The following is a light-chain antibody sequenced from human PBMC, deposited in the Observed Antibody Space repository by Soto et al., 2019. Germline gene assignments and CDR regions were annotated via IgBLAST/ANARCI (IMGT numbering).Light chain of an antibody. Sequence: EIVLTQSPGTLSLSPGERATLSCRASQSISTNYLAWHQQKPGQAPRLLMYDTSRRATGVPDRFSGSGSGTDFTLTINSLQSEDFAIYYCQPYNNWPLTFGGGTKV. CDR3: QPYNNWPLT. J-gene: IGKJ4*01. CDR2: DTS. CDR1: QSISTNY. V-gene: IGKV3D-20*02.